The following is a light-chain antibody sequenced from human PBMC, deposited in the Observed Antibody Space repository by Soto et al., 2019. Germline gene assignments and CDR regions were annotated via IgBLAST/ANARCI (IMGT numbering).Light chain of an antibody. J-gene: IGLJ2*01. Sequence: QSVLTQPPSVSGAPGQRVTIPCTGNSSNLGAGYDVHWYQQLPGTAPKLVIYGNRNRPSGVPERFSGSKSGTSASLAITGLQAEDEGDYYCSSYTSSSTPYVVFGGGTKLTVL. V-gene: IGLV1-40*01. CDR1: SSNLGAGYD. CDR3: SSYTSSSTPYVV. CDR2: GNR.